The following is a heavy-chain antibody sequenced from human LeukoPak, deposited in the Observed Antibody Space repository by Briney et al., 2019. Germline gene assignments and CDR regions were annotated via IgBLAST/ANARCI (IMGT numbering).Heavy chain of an antibody. CDR3: ASNPNYDILTGYYNPLYYYYYMDV. Sequence: SVKVSCKASGGTFSSYAISWVRQAPGQGLEWMGGIIPIFGTANYAQKFQGRVTITADESTSTAYMELSSLRSEDTAVYYCASNPNYDILTGYYNPLYYYYYMDVWGKGTTVTISS. J-gene: IGHJ6*03. CDR2: IIPIFGTA. D-gene: IGHD3-9*01. V-gene: IGHV1-69*13. CDR1: GGTFSSYA.